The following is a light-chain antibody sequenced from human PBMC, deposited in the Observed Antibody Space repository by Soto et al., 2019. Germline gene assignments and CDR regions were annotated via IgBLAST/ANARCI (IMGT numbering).Light chain of an antibody. CDR2: EVS. V-gene: IGLV2-14*01. CDR1: SSDVGGYNY. J-gene: IGLJ2*01. CDR3: RSYTGISTVV. Sequence: QSVLTQPASVSGSPGQSITISCTGTSSDVGGYNYVSWYQHHPGKAPKLMVYEVSNRPSGVSNRFSGSKSGNTASLTISGLQAEDEAEYYCRSYTGISTVVFGGGTKLTVL.